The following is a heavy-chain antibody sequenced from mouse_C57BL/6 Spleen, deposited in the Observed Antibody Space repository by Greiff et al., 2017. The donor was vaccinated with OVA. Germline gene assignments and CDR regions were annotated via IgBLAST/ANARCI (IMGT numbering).Heavy chain of an antibody. Sequence: VQLQQPGAELVRPGSSVKLSCKASGYTFTSYWMHWVKQRPIQGLEWIGNIDPSDSETHYNQKFKDKATLTVDKSSSTAYMQLSSLTSEDSAVYYCARQGSYYYGSSLDYWGQGTTLTVSS. CDR3: ARQGSYYYGSSLDY. CDR2: IDPSDSET. D-gene: IGHD1-1*01. J-gene: IGHJ2*01. V-gene: IGHV1-52*01. CDR1: GYTFTSYW.